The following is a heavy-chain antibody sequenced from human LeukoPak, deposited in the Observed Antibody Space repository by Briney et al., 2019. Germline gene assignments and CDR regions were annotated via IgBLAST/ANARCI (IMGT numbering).Heavy chain of an antibody. Sequence: GGSLRLSCAASGFTFSSYSMNWVRQAPGKGLEWVSSISSSSSYIYYADSVKGRFTISRDNAKNSLYLQMNSLRAEDTAVYYYARGQWIQLWHPDYWGQGTLVTVSS. V-gene: IGHV3-21*01. CDR3: ARGQWIQLWHPDY. CDR1: GFTFSSYS. D-gene: IGHD5-18*01. J-gene: IGHJ4*02. CDR2: ISSSSSYI.